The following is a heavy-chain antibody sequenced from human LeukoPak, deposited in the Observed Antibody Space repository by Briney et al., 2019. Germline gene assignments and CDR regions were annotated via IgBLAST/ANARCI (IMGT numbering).Heavy chain of an antibody. CDR3: ASIPPYDSRSLMFDY. V-gene: IGHV4-39*01. D-gene: IGHD3-22*01. Sequence: PSETLSLTCTVSGGSISSSSYYWGWIRQPPGKGLEWIGSIYYSGSTYYNPSLKSRVTISVDTSKNQFSLKLSSATAADTAVYYCASIPPYDSRSLMFDYWGQGTLVTVSS. CDR1: GGSISSSSYY. J-gene: IGHJ4*02. CDR2: IYYSGST.